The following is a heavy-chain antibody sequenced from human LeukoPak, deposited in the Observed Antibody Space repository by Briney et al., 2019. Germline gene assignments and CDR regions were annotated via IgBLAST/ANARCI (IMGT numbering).Heavy chain of an antibody. CDR3: ARESSGRGVFDY. CDR1: GFTFSSYA. Sequence: PGGSLRLSCAASGFTFSSYAMHWVRQAPGKVLEWVAVISYDGSNKYYADSVKGRFTISRDTSKNTLYLQMNSLRAEDTTVYYCARESSGRGVFDYWGQGTLVTVSS. V-gene: IGHV3-30*04. J-gene: IGHJ4*02. D-gene: IGHD6-19*01. CDR2: ISYDGSNK.